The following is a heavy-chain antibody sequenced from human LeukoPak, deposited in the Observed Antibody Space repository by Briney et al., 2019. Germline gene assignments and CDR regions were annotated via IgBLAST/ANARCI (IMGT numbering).Heavy chain of an antibody. J-gene: IGHJ4*02. CDR1: GGSISSSSYY. CDR2: IYYSGGT. CDR3: ARVGYYYDSSGYLDY. Sequence: SETLSLTCTVSGGSISSSSYYWGWLRQPPGKGLEWIGSIYYSGGTYYNPSLKSRVTISVDTSKNQFSLKLSSVTAADTAVHYCARVGYYYDSSGYLDYWGQGTLVTVSS. D-gene: IGHD3-22*01. V-gene: IGHV4-39*07.